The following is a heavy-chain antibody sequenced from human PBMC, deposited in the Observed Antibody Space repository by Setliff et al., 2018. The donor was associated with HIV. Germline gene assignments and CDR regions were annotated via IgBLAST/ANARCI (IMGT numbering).Heavy chain of an antibody. J-gene: IGHJ6*03. D-gene: IGHD3-16*02. Sequence: GGSLRLSCAASGFTFRSYAMHWVRQAPGKGLEWVAAISSDGSSEYYTDSVRGRFTISRDNAKNSLYLQMNSLRAEDTAVYYCARDRIIGRGYTIRYYYMDVWGKGTTVTVSS. CDR2: ISSDGSSE. CDR1: GFTFRSYA. V-gene: IGHV3-30*04. CDR3: ARDRIIGRGYTIRYYYMDV.